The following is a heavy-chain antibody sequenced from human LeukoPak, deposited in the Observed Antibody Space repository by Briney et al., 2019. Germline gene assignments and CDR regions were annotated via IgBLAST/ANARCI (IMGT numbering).Heavy chain of an antibody. CDR1: GGTFSSYA. D-gene: IGHD3-10*01. CDR3: ARDPETYYYGSGISFDY. CDR2: IIPIFGTT. V-gene: IGHV1-69*05. J-gene: IGHJ4*02. Sequence: SVKVSCKASGGTFSSYAISWVRQAPGQGLEWMGRIIPIFGTTNYAQKFQGRVTITTDESTSTAYMELSSLRSEDPAVYYCARDPETYYYGSGISFDYWGQGTLVTVSS.